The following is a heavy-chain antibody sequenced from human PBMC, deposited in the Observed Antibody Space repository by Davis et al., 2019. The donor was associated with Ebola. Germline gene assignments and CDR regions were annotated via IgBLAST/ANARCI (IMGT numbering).Heavy chain of an antibody. J-gene: IGHJ4*02. Sequence: SVKVSCMASRYTFTSYGISWVRQAPGQGLEWMGWISAYNGNTNYAQKLQGRVTMTTDTSTSTAYMELRSLRSDDTAVYYCARDWSGWSPSFDDWGQGTLVTVSS. V-gene: IGHV1-18*01. CDR1: RYTFTSYG. D-gene: IGHD6-19*01. CDR2: ISAYNGNT. CDR3: ARDWSGWSPSFDD.